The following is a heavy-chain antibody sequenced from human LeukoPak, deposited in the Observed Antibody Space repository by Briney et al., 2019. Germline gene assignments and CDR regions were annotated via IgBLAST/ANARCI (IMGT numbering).Heavy chain of an antibody. D-gene: IGHD3-22*01. J-gene: IGHJ4*02. CDR1: GFTFSSYG. Sequence: PGGSLRVSCAASGFTFSSYGMSWVRQAQGKGLEWVGNIKKDGSEKNYVDSVKGRLTISRDNAKKSLYLQMNSLRAEDTAVYYCARVAYYYDSSRYYPFDYWGQGTLVTVSS. CDR3: ARVAYYYDSSRYYPFDY. CDR2: IKKDGSEK. V-gene: IGHV3-7*01.